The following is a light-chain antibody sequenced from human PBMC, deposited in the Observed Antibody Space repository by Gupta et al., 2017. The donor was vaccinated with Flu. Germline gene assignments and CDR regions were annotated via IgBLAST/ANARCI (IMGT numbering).Light chain of an antibody. CDR3: QQAYSFPHT. J-gene: IGKJ4*01. V-gene: IGKV1-12*01. CDR1: QVISTW. CDR2: GAT. Sequence: VTITCRASQVISTWLAWYQQKPGKAPKLLIYGATNLQSGVPSRFSGSGSGTDFTLTISSLQPEDFATYYCQQAYSFPHTFGGGTKVEI.